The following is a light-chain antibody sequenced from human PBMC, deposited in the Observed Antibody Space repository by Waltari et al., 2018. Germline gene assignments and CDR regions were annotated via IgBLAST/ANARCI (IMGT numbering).Light chain of an antibody. J-gene: IGLJ2*01. V-gene: IGLV3-19*01. CDR1: SLRSYY. CDR2: DKN. Sequence: SSELTQDPAVSVAMGQTVRITCHGDSLRSYYATWYQQRPGQAPILFIYDKNNRPSGVPDRFSGSSSHNTGSLTITGAQAEDEASYYCHSRDASGVAGSFGGGTKLTVL. CDR3: HSRDASGVAGS.